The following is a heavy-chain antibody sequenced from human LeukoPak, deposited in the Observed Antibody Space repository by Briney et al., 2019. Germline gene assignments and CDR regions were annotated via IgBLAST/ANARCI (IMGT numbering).Heavy chain of an antibody. Sequence: SVKVSCKASGGTFSSYAISWARQAPGQGLEWMGGIIPIFGTANYAQKFQGRVTITTDESTSTAYMELSSLRSEDTAVYYCARGGDSSGYYYEGDYFGYWGQGTLVTVSS. CDR3: ARGGDSSGYYYEGDYFGY. V-gene: IGHV1-69*05. CDR1: GGTFSSYA. D-gene: IGHD3-22*01. J-gene: IGHJ4*02. CDR2: IIPIFGTA.